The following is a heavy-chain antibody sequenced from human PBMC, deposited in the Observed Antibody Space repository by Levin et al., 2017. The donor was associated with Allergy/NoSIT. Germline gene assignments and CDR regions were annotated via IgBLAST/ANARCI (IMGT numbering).Heavy chain of an antibody. V-gene: IGHV3-23*01. D-gene: IGHD5-24*01. J-gene: IGHJ4*02. CDR2: ISGSGGST. CDR3: AKREMATRDFDY. Sequence: GESLKISCAASGFTFSSYAMSWVRQAPGKGLEWVSAISGSGGSTYYADSVKGRFTISRDNSKNTLYLQMNSLRAEDTAVYYCAKREMATRDFDYWGQGTLVTVSS. CDR1: GFTFSSYA.